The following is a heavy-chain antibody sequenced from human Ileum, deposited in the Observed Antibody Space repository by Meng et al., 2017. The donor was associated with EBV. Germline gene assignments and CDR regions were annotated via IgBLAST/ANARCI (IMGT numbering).Heavy chain of an antibody. Sequence: QVHLVQSRAEVKKPGASVKVSCKASGYTFTSFYLNWVRQAPGKGLEWMGIINPSGGTTSGAQKFQGRVTMTRDTSTSTVYMELSSLRPEDTAVYYCARGHFRGSSWFDYWGQGTLVTVSS. CDR3: ARGHFRGSSWFDY. CDR2: INPSGGTT. D-gene: IGHD6-13*01. CDR1: GYTFTSFY. V-gene: IGHV1-46*03. J-gene: IGHJ4*02.